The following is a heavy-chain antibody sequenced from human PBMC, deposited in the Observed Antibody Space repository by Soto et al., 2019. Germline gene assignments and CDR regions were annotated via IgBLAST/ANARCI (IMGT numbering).Heavy chain of an antibody. CDR3: ASCSSTSCRAYFYYYGMDV. Sequence: SVKVSCKASGCIFSSYAISWVRQAPGQGLEWLGGSIPMFGTAKYAQKFQGRVSITADESTSTAYMELSSLRSEDTAVYYCASCSSTSCRAYFYYYGMDVWGQGTTVTVSS. D-gene: IGHD2-2*01. CDR1: GCIFSSYA. CDR2: SIPMFGTA. V-gene: IGHV1-69*13. J-gene: IGHJ6*02.